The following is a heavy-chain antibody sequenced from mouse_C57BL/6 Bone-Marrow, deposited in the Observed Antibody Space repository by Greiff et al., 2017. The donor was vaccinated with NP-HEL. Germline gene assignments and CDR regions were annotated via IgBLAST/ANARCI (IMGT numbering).Heavy chain of an antibody. CDR3: ASGFYGNYWYFDV. CDR1: GFTFTDYY. J-gene: IGHJ1*03. V-gene: IGHV7-3*01. Sequence: EVKLQESGGGLVQPGGSLSLSCAASGFTFTDYYMSWVRQPPGKALEWLGFIRNKANGYTTEYSASVKGRFTISRDNSQSILYLQMNALRAEDSATYYCASGFYGNYWYFDVWGTGTTVTASS. CDR2: IRNKANGYTT. D-gene: IGHD2-1*01.